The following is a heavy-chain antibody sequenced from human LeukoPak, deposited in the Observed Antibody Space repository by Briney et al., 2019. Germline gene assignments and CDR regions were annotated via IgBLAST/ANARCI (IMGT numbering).Heavy chain of an antibody. V-gene: IGHV1-24*01. CDR1: GYTLTELS. D-gene: IGHD5-12*01. J-gene: IGHJ4*02. CDR2: FDPEDGET. CDR3: TRTVATYFDY. Sequence: ASVTVSCKVSGYTLTELSMHWVRQAPGKGLEWMGGFDPEDGETIYAQKFQGRVTMTTDTSTSTAYMELRSLRSDDTAVYYCTRTVATYFDYWGQGTLVTVSS.